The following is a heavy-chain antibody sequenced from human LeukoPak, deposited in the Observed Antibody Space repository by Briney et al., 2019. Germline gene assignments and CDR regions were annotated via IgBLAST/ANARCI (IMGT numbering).Heavy chain of an antibody. CDR2: IYYSGST. J-gene: IGHJ5*02. CDR1: GGSISSSSYY. Sequence: PSETLSLTCTVSGGSISSSSYYWGWIRQPPGKGLEWIGSIYYSGSTYYNPSLKSRVTISVDTSKNQFSLKLSSVTAADTAVYYCARGRGSGSYPKQWGFDPWGQGTLVTVSS. V-gene: IGHV4-39*07. D-gene: IGHD1-26*01. CDR3: ARGRGSGSYPKQWGFDP.